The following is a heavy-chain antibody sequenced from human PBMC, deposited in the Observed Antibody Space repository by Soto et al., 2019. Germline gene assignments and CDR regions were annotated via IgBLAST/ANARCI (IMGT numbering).Heavy chain of an antibody. V-gene: IGHV3-23*01. Sequence: PGGSLRLSCAASGFPFSIYAMSLVRQSPGKGLEWVSAISGSGGSTYYADSVKGRFTISRDNSKNTLYLQMNSLRAEDTAVYYCAKTPKKVVQDAYVDYWGQGDLVTVSS. J-gene: IGHJ4*02. D-gene: IGHD2-2*01. CDR3: AKTPKKVVQDAYVDY. CDR1: GFPFSIYA. CDR2: ISGSGGST.